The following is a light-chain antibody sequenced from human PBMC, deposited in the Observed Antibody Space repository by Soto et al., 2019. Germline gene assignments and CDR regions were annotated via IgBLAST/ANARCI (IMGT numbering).Light chain of an antibody. Sequence: QSVLTQPSSVSGAPGQTVTISCTGSGSNIGAEYDVHWYQQLPGGAPKLLIYESSDRLSGVPDRFSGSKSGASASLAITGLQAEVEANYYCQSYDSSLSVVVFGGGTKLTVL. V-gene: IGLV1-40*01. J-gene: IGLJ2*01. CDR3: QSYDSSLSVVV. CDR2: ESS. CDR1: GSNIGAEYD.